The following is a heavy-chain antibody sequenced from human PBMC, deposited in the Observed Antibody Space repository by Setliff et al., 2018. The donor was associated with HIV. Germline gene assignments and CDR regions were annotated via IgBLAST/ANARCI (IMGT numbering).Heavy chain of an antibody. CDR3: ARSQPDTIFGVVTFDC. D-gene: IGHD3-3*01. CDR2: VYYGGRT. CDR1: GGSMSSSGPGYY. J-gene: IGHJ4*02. Sequence: SETLSLTCTVSGGSMSSSGPGYYWGWVRQTPGGGLEWIGSVYYGGRTYYNPSLKSRVTISVDTSKNQLSLRLTSMAAADTAMYYCARSQPDTIFGVVTFDCWGQGKMVTVSS. V-gene: IGHV4-39*01.